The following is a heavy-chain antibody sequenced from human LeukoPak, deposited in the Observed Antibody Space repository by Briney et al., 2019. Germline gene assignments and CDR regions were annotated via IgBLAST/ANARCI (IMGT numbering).Heavy chain of an antibody. CDR1: GYTFTNYT. CDR2: IDTNTGNP. J-gene: IGHJ4*02. Sequence: ASVKVSCKASGYTFTNYTINWVRLAPGQGLEWMGWIDTNTGNPTYAQGFAGRFVFSLDTSATTTYLQISSQKAEDTAVYYCTRGRDPTGYFVYWGQGTLVTVSS. CDR3: TRGRDPTGYFVY. D-gene: IGHD3-9*01. V-gene: IGHV7-4-1*02.